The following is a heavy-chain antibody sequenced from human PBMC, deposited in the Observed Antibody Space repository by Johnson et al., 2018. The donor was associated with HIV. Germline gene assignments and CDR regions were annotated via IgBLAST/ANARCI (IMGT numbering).Heavy chain of an antibody. D-gene: IGHD6-13*01. V-gene: IGHV3-74*01. J-gene: IGHJ3*02. Sequence: VQLVESGGGLVQPGGSLRLSCAASGFTFSSYWMHWVRQAPGKGLVWVSRINSDGSSTSYADSVKGRFTISRDNAKNTLYLQMNSLRAEDTAVYYCARAPKRIAAADDAFDIWGQGTMVTVSS. CDR1: GFTFSSYW. CDR2: INSDGSST. CDR3: ARAPKRIAAADDAFDI.